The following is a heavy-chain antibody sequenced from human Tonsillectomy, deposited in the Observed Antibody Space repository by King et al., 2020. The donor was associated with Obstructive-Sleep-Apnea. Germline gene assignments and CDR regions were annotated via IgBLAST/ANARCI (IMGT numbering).Heavy chain of an antibody. CDR2: IYYSVST. Sequence: QLQESGPGLVKPSQTLSLTCTVSGGSISSGDNWSWIRQHPGKGLEWIGYIYYSVSTYYNSSLKSRATISVDTSKNQFSLKLSSVTAADTAVYYCAREVGLYCSSTSCHATYYYGMDVWGQGTTVTVSS. J-gene: IGHJ6*02. CDR3: AREVGLYCSSTSCHATYYYGMDV. V-gene: IGHV4-31*03. CDR1: GGSISSGDN. D-gene: IGHD2-2*01.